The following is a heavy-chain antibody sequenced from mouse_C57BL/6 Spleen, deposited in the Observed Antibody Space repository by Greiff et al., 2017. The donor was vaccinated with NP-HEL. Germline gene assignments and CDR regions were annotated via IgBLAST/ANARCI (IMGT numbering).Heavy chain of an antibody. Sequence: DVKLVESGGDLVKPGGSLKLSCAASGFTFSSYGMSWVRQTPDKRLEWVATISSGGSYTYYPDSVKGRFTISRDNAKNTLYLQMSSLKSEDTAMYYCARHHDYDGFAYWGQGTLVTVSA. J-gene: IGHJ3*01. CDR1: GFTFSSYG. V-gene: IGHV5-6*02. D-gene: IGHD2-4*01. CDR3: ARHHDYDGFAY. CDR2: ISSGGSYT.